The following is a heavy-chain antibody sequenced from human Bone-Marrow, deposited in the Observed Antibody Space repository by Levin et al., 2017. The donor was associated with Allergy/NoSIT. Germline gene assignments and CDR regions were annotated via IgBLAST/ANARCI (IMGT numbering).Heavy chain of an antibody. J-gene: IGHJ4*02. D-gene: IGHD1-26*01. Sequence: ETLSLTCAASGFVLSTYWMSWVRQAPGKGLEWVANIKQDESEKYYVDSVKGRFTISRDNAKNSLYLQMTSLRVEDTAVYYCARDKVVGATHFDYWGQGTLVTVSS. CDR1: GFVLSTYW. CDR3: ARDKVVGATHFDY. V-gene: IGHV3-7*01. CDR2: IKQDESEK.